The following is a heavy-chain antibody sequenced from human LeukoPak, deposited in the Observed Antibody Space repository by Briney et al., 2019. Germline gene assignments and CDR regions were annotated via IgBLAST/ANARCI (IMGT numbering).Heavy chain of an antibody. V-gene: IGHV4-4*07. CDR2: IYTSGST. J-gene: IGHJ6*03. CDR1: GGSISNYD. Sequence: SETLSLTCTVSGGSISNYDWSWIRQPAGKGLEWIGRIYTSGSTNYNPSLKSRVTMSVDTSKNQFSLKLSSLTAADTAMYYCARREPHGDYGGKIRYYYYMDVWGKGTTITISS. D-gene: IGHD4-23*01. CDR3: ARREPHGDYGGKIRYYYYMDV.